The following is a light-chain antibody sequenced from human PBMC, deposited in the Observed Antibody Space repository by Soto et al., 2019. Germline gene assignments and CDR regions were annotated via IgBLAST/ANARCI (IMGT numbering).Light chain of an antibody. CDR1: QSVSSRY. CDR3: KQYGSSPET. CDR2: GAS. J-gene: IGKJ1*01. V-gene: IGKV3-20*01. Sequence: EIVLTQSPGTLSLSPGERATLSCRDSQSVSSRYLAWYQQKPGQAPRLLIHGASSRATGIPDRFSGSGSGTDFTLTISRLEPEDFAVYYCKQYGSSPETFGQGTKVEIK.